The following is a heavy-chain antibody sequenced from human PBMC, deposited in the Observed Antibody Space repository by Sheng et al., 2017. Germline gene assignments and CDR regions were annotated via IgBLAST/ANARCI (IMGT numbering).Heavy chain of an antibody. CDR2: ISSSGSNI. Sequence: ESGGGLVQPGGSLRLSCAASGFTFSSSEMNWVRQAPGKGLDWVSYISSSGSNIQYADSVKGRFTIFRDNAKNSLYLQMNSLRVEDTAVYYCARDFRATISLDYWGQGTLVTVSS. D-gene: IGHD1-1*01. J-gene: IGHJ4*02. CDR1: GFTFSSSE. V-gene: IGHV3-48*03. CDR3: ARDFRATISLDY.